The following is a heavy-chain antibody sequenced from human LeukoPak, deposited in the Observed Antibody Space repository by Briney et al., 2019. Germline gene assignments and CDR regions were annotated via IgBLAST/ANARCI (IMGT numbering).Heavy chain of an antibody. Sequence: GGSLRLSCAASGFTFSNYDMPWVRQAPGKGLEWVAVIRYDGTTKFYGASVKGRFTISRDNSKNTLYLQMNSLRVEDTAVYYCARDHNPYYFDSWGQGTLVTVSS. D-gene: IGHD1-20*01. CDR3: ARDHNPYYFDS. CDR2: IRYDGTTK. V-gene: IGHV3-33*01. CDR1: GFTFSNYD. J-gene: IGHJ4*02.